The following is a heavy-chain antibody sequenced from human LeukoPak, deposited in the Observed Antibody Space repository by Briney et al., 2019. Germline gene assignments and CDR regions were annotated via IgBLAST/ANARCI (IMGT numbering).Heavy chain of an antibody. CDR3: AAVSQIAVAGTGDY. J-gene: IGHJ4*02. Sequence: GTSVKVSCKASGFTFTSSAVQWVRQARGQRLEWIGWIVVGSGNTNYAQKFQERVTITRDMSTSTAYMELSSLRSEDTAVHYCAAVSQIAVAGTGDYWGQGTLVTVSS. D-gene: IGHD6-19*01. CDR1: GFTFTSSA. CDR2: IVVGSGNT. V-gene: IGHV1-58*01.